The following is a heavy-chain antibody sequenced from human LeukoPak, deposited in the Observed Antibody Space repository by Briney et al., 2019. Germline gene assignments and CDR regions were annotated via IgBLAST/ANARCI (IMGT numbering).Heavy chain of an antibody. CDR3: ARLRVSGSYLYYFDY. CDR1: NGSISSYH. Sequence: SETLSLTCTVSNGSISSYHWSWVRQPPGKGLEWIGYILTSGTTNYNPSLKSRLTISVDTSENRFTLKLSSVTAADTAVYYCARLRVSGSYLYYFDYWGQGALVTVSS. D-gene: IGHD3-10*01. CDR2: ILTSGTT. J-gene: IGHJ4*02. V-gene: IGHV4-4*09.